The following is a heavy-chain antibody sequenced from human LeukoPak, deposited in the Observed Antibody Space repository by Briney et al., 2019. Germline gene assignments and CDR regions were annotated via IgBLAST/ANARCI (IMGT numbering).Heavy chain of an antibody. Sequence: GGSLRLSCAASGFTFSSYAMSWVRQAPGKGLEWVSAISGSGGSTYYADSVKGRFTISRDNSKNTVYLQMNTLRFEDTAMYYCAKDGGSYSLDYWGLGTLVTVSS. D-gene: IGHD1-26*01. CDR2: ISGSGGST. J-gene: IGHJ4*02. CDR1: GFTFSSYA. V-gene: IGHV3-23*01. CDR3: AKDGGSYSLDY.